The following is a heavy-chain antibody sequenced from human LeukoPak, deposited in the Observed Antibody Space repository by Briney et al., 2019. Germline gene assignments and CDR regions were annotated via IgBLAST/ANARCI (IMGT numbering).Heavy chain of an antibody. D-gene: IGHD3-22*01. J-gene: IGHJ2*01. CDR2: INPNSGGT. CDR1: GYTFTGYY. Sequence: ASVKVSCKASGYTFTGYYMHWVRQAPGQGLEWMGWINPNSGGTNYAQKFQGRVTMTRDTSISTAYMELSSLRSEDTAVYYCARGLSYYDSSGYLSPLGLGGRGTLVTVSS. V-gene: IGHV1-2*02. CDR3: ARGLSYYDSSGYLSPLGL.